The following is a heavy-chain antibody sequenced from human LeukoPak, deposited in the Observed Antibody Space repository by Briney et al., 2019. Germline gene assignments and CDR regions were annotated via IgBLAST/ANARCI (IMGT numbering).Heavy chain of an antibody. D-gene: IGHD3-16*02. CDR3: ARAYQRLGQLSLPDY. CDR1: GYTFTNYA. Sequence: ASVKVSCKASGYTFTNYAMNWVRQAPGQGLEWMGWIHPSTGNPTYAQDFTGRFVFSLDTSVSTTYLQISSLKAEDTAVYYCARAYQRLGQLSLPDYWGQGTLVTVSS. V-gene: IGHV7-4-1*02. CDR2: IHPSTGNP. J-gene: IGHJ4*02.